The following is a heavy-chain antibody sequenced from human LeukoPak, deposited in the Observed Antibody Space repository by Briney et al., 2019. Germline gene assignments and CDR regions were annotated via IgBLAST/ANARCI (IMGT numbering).Heavy chain of an antibody. J-gene: IGHJ4*02. D-gene: IGHD2-15*01. CDR1: GFTLSSYA. Sequence: GGSLRLSCAASGFTLSSYAMSWARQAPGKGLEWVSAISDTGNTYHADSVKGRFTISRDSSKNTLFLQMNRLRPEDAAVYYCAKAPVTTCRGAFCYPFDYWGLGTLVTVSS. V-gene: IGHV3-23*01. CDR3: AKAPVTTCRGAFCYPFDY. CDR2: ISDTGNT.